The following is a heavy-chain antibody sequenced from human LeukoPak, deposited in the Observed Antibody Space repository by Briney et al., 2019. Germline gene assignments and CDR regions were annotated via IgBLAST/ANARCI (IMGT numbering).Heavy chain of an antibody. CDR1: GYTFTSYG. CDR3: ARDGFVLRNMTTVTARFDY. J-gene: IGHJ4*02. Sequence: ASVKVSCKASGYTFTSYGISWVRQAPGQGLEWMGWISAYNGNTNYAQKLQGRVTMTTDTSTSTAYMELRSLRSDDTAVYYCARDGFVLRNMTTVTARFDYWGQGTLVTVSS. D-gene: IGHD4-17*01. CDR2: ISAYNGNT. V-gene: IGHV1-18*01.